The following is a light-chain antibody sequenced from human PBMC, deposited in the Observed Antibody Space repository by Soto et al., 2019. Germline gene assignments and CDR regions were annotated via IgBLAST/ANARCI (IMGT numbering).Light chain of an antibody. Sequence: EIVLTQSPGTLSLSPGERATLSCRASQSVSSSYLAWYQQKPGQAPRLLIYGASTRATGIPDRFSGSGSGTDFTLTISRLEPEDFAVYYCHHYGGSPITFGQGTRLEI. CDR1: QSVSSSY. V-gene: IGKV3-20*01. CDR2: GAS. CDR3: HHYGGSPIT. J-gene: IGKJ5*01.